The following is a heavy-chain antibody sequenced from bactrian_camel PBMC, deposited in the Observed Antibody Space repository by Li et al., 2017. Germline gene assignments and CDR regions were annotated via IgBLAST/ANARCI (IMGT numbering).Heavy chain of an antibody. CDR2: IERRGRI. J-gene: IGHJ4*01. D-gene: IGHD2*01. V-gene: IGHV3S53*01. CDR1: TRNADADS. CDR3: AKASAPVVVVTPDLPESGPEYNY. Sequence: HVQLVESGGGSVQVGESLRLSCVASTRNADADSMGWFRQAQGQEREGLACIERRGRIHYAASVKGRFTISRDNARNTLYLQLNSLKTEDTAMYYCAKASAPVVVVTPDLPESGPEYNYWGQGTQVTVS.